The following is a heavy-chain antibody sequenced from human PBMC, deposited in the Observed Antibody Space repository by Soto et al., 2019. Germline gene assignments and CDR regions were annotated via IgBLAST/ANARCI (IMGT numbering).Heavy chain of an antibody. CDR3: ARSKGGWPRFDY. V-gene: IGHV1-69*13. Sequence: SVKVSCKSSGGTFSSYAISCVRQAPGQGLEWMGGIIPIFGTANYAQKFQGRVTITADESTSTAYMELSSLRSEDTAVYYCARSKGGWPRFDYWGQGTLVTVSS. J-gene: IGHJ4*02. D-gene: IGHD5-12*01. CDR1: GGTFSSYA. CDR2: IIPIFGTA.